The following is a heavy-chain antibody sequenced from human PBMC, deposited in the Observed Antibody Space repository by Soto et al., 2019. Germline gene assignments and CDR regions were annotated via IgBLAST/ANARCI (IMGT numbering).Heavy chain of an antibody. CDR1: GFTFSSYA. V-gene: IGHV3-23*01. CDR3: ARGTANYYYYGMDV. CDR2: ITASSDTT. J-gene: IGHJ6*02. Sequence: GGSLRLSCAASGFTFSSYAMSWVRQAPGKGLEWDSAITASSDTTYYADSVKGRFTISRDNSKSTMYLQMNRLRAEDTAVYYCARGTANYYYYGMDVWGQGTTVTVSS.